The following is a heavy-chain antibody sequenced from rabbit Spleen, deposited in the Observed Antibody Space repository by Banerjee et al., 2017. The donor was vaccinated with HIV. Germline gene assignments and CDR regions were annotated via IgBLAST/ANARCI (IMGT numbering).Heavy chain of an antibody. CDR3: ARGSAAMTMVITGFYFDL. V-gene: IGHV1S45*01. Sequence: QEQLEESGGGLVQPGGSLTLPCTASGFSFNDDYVMCWVRQAPGKGLKWIACIYGGSGGSTWYASWAKGRFTISKTSSTTVTLQLTSLTAADTATYFCARGSAAMTMVITGFYFDLWGPGTLVTVS. D-gene: IGHD2-1*01. CDR1: GFSFNDDYV. J-gene: IGHJ4*01. CDR2: IYGGSGGST.